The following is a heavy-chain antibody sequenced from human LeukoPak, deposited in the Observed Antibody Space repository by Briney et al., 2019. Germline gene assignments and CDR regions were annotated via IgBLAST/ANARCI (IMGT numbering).Heavy chain of an antibody. CDR2: ISAYNGNT. Sequence: ASVKVSCKASGYTFTSYGISWVRQAPGQGLEWMGWISAYNGNTNYAQKLQGRVTMTTDTSTSTAYMELRSLRSDDTAVYYCARDGTTDYDFWSGDFDYWGQGTLVTVSS. V-gene: IGHV1-18*01. CDR1: GYTFTSYG. J-gene: IGHJ4*02. D-gene: IGHD3-3*01. CDR3: ARDGTTDYDFWSGDFDY.